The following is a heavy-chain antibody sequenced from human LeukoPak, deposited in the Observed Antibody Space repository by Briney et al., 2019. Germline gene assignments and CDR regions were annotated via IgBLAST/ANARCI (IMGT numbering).Heavy chain of an antibody. CDR2: IYYSGST. D-gene: IGHD4-17*01. CDR1: GGSISSYY. V-gene: IGHV4-59*01. Sequence: SETLSLTCTVSGGSISSYYWSWIRQPPGKGLEWIGYIYYSGSTNYNPSLKSRVTISVDTSKNQFSLKLSSVTGAETAVYYCATVTNRGWFDPWGQGNLVTVSS. CDR3: ATVTNRGWFDP. J-gene: IGHJ5*02.